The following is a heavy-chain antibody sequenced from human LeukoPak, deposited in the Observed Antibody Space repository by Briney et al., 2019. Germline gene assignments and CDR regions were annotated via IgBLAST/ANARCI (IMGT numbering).Heavy chain of an antibody. CDR3: SRDQGGVGY. V-gene: IGHV3-48*01. CDR1: GITFSSYS. Sequence: GGSLRLSCVASGITFSSYSMNWVRQAPGKGLEWVSYISSFSGTINYADSVKGRFTISRDNAQNSLYLQINSLRAEDTAVYYFSRDQGGVGYWGQGTLVTVSS. D-gene: IGHD3-16*01. CDR2: ISSFSGTI. J-gene: IGHJ4*02.